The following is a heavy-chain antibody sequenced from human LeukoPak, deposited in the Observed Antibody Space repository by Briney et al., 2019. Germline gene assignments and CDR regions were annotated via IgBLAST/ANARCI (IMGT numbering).Heavy chain of an antibody. V-gene: IGHV4-4*02. J-gene: IGHJ3*02. Sequence: SETLSLTCAVSGGSISRSNWWSWVRQPPGKGLEWIGDILHSGDTNYNASLRSRLTISLDKSRNQFSLQLSSVTAADTAVYYCARDQGGGSHRHAFDIWGQGTMVTVSS. D-gene: IGHD3-16*01. CDR2: ILHSGDT. CDR3: ARDQGGGSHRHAFDI. CDR1: GGSISRSNW.